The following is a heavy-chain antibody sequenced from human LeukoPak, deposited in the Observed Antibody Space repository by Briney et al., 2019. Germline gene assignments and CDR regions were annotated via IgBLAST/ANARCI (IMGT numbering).Heavy chain of an antibody. D-gene: IGHD3-22*01. CDR2: IYPGDSDT. CDR1: GYSFTSYW. Sequence: GESLQISCEGSGYSFTSYWIGWVRQIPGKGLEWMGIIYPGDSDTRYSPSFQGQVTISADKSISTAYLQWSSLKASDTAMYYCARLAWDYYDSSGYYPHAFDIWGQGTMVTVSS. CDR3: ARLAWDYYDSSGYYPHAFDI. V-gene: IGHV5-51*01. J-gene: IGHJ3*02.